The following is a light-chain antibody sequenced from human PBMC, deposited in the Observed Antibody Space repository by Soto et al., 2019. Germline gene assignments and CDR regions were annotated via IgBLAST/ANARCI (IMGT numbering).Light chain of an antibody. CDR2: ADS. CDR3: QQRYNWPIT. J-gene: IGKJ5*01. V-gene: IGKV3-11*02. CDR1: QSISGY. Sequence: EIVMTQSPATLSVSPGERATLSCRASQSISGYLGWYQQKPGQAPRLLIYADSNRATGIPARFSGSGSGRDLTLTISSLEPEDFSVYYCQQRYNWPITFGQGTRLQV.